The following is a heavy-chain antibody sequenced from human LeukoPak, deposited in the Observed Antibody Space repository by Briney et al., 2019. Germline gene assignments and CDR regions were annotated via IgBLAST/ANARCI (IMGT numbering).Heavy chain of an antibody. Sequence: SETLSLTCTVSGGSISSSSYYWGWIRQPPGKGLEWIGSIYYSGSAYYNPSLKSRVTISVDTSKNEFSLKLKSVTAADTAVYYCASFFWSGSKRLDYWGQGTVVTVSS. CDR1: GGSISSSSYY. V-gene: IGHV4-39*07. CDR3: ASFFWSGSKRLDY. CDR2: IYYSGSA. J-gene: IGHJ4*02. D-gene: IGHD3-3*01.